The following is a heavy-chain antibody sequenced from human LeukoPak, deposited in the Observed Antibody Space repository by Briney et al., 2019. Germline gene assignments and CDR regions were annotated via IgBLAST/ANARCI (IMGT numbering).Heavy chain of an antibody. CDR3: ARTQYDPQYCSSTSCFAPFDY. V-gene: IGHV4-39*07. D-gene: IGHD2-2*01. CDR2: IYYSAST. Sequence: SETLSLTCTVSGGSISSSSYYWGWIRQPPGKGLEWVGIIYYSASTYYNASLKSRVAISVDTSKNQFSLKLRSVTAADTAVYYCARTQYDPQYCSSTSCFAPFDYWGQGTLVTVSS. CDR1: GGSISSSSYY. J-gene: IGHJ4*02.